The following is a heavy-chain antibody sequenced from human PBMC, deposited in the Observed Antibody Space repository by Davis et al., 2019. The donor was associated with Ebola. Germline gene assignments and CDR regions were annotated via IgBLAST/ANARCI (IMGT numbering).Heavy chain of an antibody. CDR3: VRGWLRAWFDS. Sequence: HSHTLSLTCAISGHSVPSGGRHWIRHSPSRGLEWLGRTYYSSKWYNDYAVSVKSRITINPDTSKNHFSLQLNSVTPDDTAVYYCVRGWLRAWFDSWGQGTLVTVSS. CDR2: TYYSSKWYN. CDR1: GHSVPSGG. J-gene: IGHJ5*01. V-gene: IGHV6-1*01. D-gene: IGHD5-12*01.